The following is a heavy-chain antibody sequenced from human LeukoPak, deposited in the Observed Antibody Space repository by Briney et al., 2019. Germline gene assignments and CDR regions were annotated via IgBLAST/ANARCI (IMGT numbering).Heavy chain of an antibody. J-gene: IGHJ6*02. Sequence: SETLSRNGTVSGVTISSYYWSWIRQPPGNGLEWIGYIYYSGSTNYNPSLKSRVNISVDTYKNQFSLKLRSVTAADTAVYYCARSGSSWYGYYYYGMDVWGQGTTVTVSS. V-gene: IGHV4-59*01. CDR3: ARSGSSWYGYYYYGMDV. CDR2: IYYSGST. D-gene: IGHD6-13*01. CDR1: GVTISSYY.